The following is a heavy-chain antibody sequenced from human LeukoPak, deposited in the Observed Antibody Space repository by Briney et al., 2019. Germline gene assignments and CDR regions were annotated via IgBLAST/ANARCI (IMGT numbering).Heavy chain of an antibody. D-gene: IGHD1-26*01. CDR3: ARTWDDAFDI. J-gene: IGHJ3*02. CDR1: GFTFDDYA. Sequence: LRLSCAASGFTFDDYAMHWVRQPPGKGLEWIGYIYHSGSTYYNPSLKSRVTISVDRSKNQFSLKLSSVTAADTAVYYCARTWDDAFDIWGQGTMVTVSS. V-gene: IGHV4-30-2*01. CDR2: IYHSGST.